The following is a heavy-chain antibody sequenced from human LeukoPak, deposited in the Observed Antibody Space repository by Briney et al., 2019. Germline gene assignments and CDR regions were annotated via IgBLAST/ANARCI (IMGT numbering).Heavy chain of an antibody. J-gene: IGHJ4*02. Sequence: SVKVSCTASVGTFSSYAISWVRQAPGQGLEWMGGIIPIFGTANYAQKFQGRVTITADESTSTAYMELSSLRSEDTAVYYCAIWPTVSNHYFDYWGQGTLVTVSS. V-gene: IGHV1-69*01. CDR1: VGTFSSYA. D-gene: IGHD4-17*01. CDR3: AIWPTVSNHYFDY. CDR2: IIPIFGTA.